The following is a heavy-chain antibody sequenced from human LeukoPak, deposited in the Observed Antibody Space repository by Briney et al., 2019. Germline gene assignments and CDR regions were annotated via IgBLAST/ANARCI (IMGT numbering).Heavy chain of an antibody. J-gene: IGHJ4*02. V-gene: IGHV1-69*05. CDR2: IIPIFGTA. Sequence: ASVKVSCKASGGTFGSYAISWVRQAPGQGLEWMGRIIPIFGTANYAQKFQGRVTITTDESTSTAYMELSSLRSEDTAVYYCAREGGYGDLNDYWGQGTLVTVSS. CDR1: GGTFGSYA. CDR3: AREGGYGDLNDY. D-gene: IGHD3-10*01.